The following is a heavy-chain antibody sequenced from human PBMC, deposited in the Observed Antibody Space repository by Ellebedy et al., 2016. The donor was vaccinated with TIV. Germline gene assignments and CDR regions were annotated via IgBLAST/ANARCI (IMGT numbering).Heavy chain of an antibody. D-gene: IGHD1-14*01. Sequence: GESLKISCAASGFNFNGYAMSWVRQVAGKGLEWLSDISASGTVTYYADSVKGRFTISRDNSKNTLYLQMNSLRAEDTAVYYCARWAYVNSWYHLDYWGQGTLVTVSS. J-gene: IGHJ4*02. CDR2: ISASGTVT. CDR3: ARWAYVNSWYHLDY. CDR1: GFNFNGYA. V-gene: IGHV3-23*01.